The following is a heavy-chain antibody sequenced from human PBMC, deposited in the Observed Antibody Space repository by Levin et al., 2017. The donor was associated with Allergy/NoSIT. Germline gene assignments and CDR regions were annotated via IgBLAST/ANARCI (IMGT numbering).Heavy chain of an antibody. CDR2: IVVGSGNT. CDR1: GFTFTSSA. CDR3: AAVRYCSSTSCFHYFDY. Sequence: SVKVSCKASGFTFTSSAVQWVRQARGQRLEWIGWIVVGSGNTNYAQKFQERVTITRDMSTSTAYMELSSLRSEDTAVYYCAAVRYCSSTSCFHYFDYWGQGTLVTVSS. V-gene: IGHV1-58*01. J-gene: IGHJ4*02. D-gene: IGHD2-2*01.